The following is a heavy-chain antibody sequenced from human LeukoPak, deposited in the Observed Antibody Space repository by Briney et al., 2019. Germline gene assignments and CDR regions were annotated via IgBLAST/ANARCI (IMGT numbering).Heavy chain of an antibody. Sequence: GESLKISCKGSGYSFTNYWIGWVRQMPGEGLEWMGIIYPGDSDTRYSPSFQGQVTISADKSISTAYLQWSSLKASDTAMYYCARSYDSSGYDDAFDIWGQGTMVTVSS. V-gene: IGHV5-51*01. CDR3: ARSYDSSGYDDAFDI. CDR1: GYSFTNYW. D-gene: IGHD3-22*01. J-gene: IGHJ3*02. CDR2: IYPGDSDT.